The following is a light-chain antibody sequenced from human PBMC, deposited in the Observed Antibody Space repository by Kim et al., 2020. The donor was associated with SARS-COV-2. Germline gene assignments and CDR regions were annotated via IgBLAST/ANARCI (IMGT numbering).Light chain of an antibody. CDR1: ISNIGAGYD. Sequence: VTLSCTGSISNIGAGYDVHWYQQLPGTAPKLLIYGNSNRPSGVPDRFSGSKSGTSASLAITGLQAEDEADYYCQSYDSSLSGSGVFGTGTKVTVL. CDR2: GNS. CDR3: QSYDSSLSGSGV. V-gene: IGLV1-40*01. J-gene: IGLJ1*01.